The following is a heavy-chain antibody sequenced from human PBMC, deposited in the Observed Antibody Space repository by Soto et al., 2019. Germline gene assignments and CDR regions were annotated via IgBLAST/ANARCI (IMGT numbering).Heavy chain of an antibody. CDR3: AGTYYYGSGSYYNYYYGMDV. CDR1: GGSIRCYY. CDR2: IYYSGST. J-gene: IGHJ6*02. Sequence: SSETLSLTCTVSGGSIRCYYWSWIRQPPGKGLEWIGYIYYSGSTNYNPSLKSRVTISVDTSKNQFSLKLSSVTAADTAVYYCAGTYYYGSGSYYNYYYGMDVWGQGTTVT. D-gene: IGHD3-10*01. V-gene: IGHV4-59*08.